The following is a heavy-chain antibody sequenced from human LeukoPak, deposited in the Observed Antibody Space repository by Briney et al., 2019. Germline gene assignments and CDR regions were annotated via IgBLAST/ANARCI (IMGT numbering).Heavy chain of an antibody. CDR1: GFSFNSYA. V-gene: IGHV3-23*01. Sequence: GGSLRLSCAASGFSFNSYAMNWVRQAPGRGLERVSTISGSGGVTYYADSVKGRFTISRDNSKNTLSLQMNSLRAEDTAVYYCAKDRANYYGTNGPDYWGQGTLVTVSS. CDR3: AKDRANYYGTNGPDY. J-gene: IGHJ4*02. CDR2: ISGSGGVT. D-gene: IGHD2-8*01.